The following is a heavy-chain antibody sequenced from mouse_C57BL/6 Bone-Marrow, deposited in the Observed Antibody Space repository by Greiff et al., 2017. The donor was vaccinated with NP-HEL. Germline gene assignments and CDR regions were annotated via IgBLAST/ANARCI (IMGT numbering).Heavy chain of an antibody. CDR1: GYTFTSYW. CDR3: ANLIYDGYYLDY. CDR2: INPSNGGT. D-gene: IGHD2-3*01. J-gene: IGHJ2*01. Sequence: QVQLKESGTELVKPGASVKLSCKASGYTFTSYWMHWVKQRPGQGLEWIGNINPSNGGTNYNEKFKSKATLTVDKSSSTAYMQLSSLTSEDSAVYYCANLIYDGYYLDYWGQGTTLTVAS. V-gene: IGHV1-53*01.